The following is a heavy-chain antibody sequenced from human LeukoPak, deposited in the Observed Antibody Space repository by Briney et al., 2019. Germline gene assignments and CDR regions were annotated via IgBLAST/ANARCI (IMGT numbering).Heavy chain of an antibody. D-gene: IGHD1-26*01. Sequence: GGSLRLSCAASGFTFSSYALSWVRQAPGRGREAGSAVPGRGGSTYYADSVKGRFTISRDNSKNTLYLQMNSLRAEDTAVYYCAKGPAFASGSYYHYWGQGTLVTVSS. J-gene: IGHJ4*02. V-gene: IGHV3-23*01. CDR1: GFTFSSYA. CDR2: VPGRGGST. CDR3: AKGPAFASGSYYHY.